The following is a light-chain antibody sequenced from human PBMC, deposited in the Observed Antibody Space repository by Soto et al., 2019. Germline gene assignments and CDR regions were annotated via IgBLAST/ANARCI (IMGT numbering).Light chain of an antibody. CDR2: GAS. CDR1: QSVSSSY. V-gene: IGKV3-20*01. J-gene: IGKJ1*01. Sequence: EIVMTQSPATLSVSPGERASLXXRSSQSVSSSYLAWYQQKPGQAPRXXIYGASSRATGIPDRFSGSGAGTDFTLTISRLEPEDFAVYYCQQYGSSPWTFGQGTKVDI. CDR3: QQYGSSPWT.